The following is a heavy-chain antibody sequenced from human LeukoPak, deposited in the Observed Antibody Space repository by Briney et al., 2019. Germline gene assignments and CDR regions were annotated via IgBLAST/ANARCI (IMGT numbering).Heavy chain of an antibody. D-gene: IGHD3-9*01. CDR1: GYTFSGYY. V-gene: IGHV1-2*02. J-gene: IGHJ4*02. Sequence: ASVKVSCKTSGYTFSGYYIHWVRQTPGQGLEWMGWINPNTGGTNCAQKFQGRVTMTRDTSIYTAYMDLSSLTSDDTAVYYCARHHPGYDLTGYYLGYWGQGTLVTVSS. CDR2: INPNTGGT. CDR3: ARHHPGYDLTGYYLGY.